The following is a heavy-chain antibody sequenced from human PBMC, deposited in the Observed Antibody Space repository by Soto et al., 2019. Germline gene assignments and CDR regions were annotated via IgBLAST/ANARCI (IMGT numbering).Heavy chain of an antibody. D-gene: IGHD2-21*01. CDR1: GGSISSGGYS. V-gene: IGHV4-30-2*01. CDR3: ARGPPLLW. CDR2: IYHSGST. Sequence: SETLSLTCTVSGGSISSGGYSWSWIRQPPGKGLECIGYIYHSGSTYYNPSLKSRVTISVDRSKNQFSLKLSSVTAADTAVYYCARGPPLLWWSQGTLVTVS. J-gene: IGHJ4*02.